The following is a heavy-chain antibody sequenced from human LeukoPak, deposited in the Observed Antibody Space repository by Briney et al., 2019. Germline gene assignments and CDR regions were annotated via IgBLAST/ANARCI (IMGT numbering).Heavy chain of an antibody. CDR1: GFTFSSYE. Sequence: GGSLRLSWAASGFTFSSYEMNWVRQAPGKGLEWVSYISSSVSTIYYADFVKGRFTISRDNAKNSLYLQMNSLRAEDTAVYYCARDRDGVTGYFDYWGQGTLVTVSS. D-gene: IGHD2-21*02. CDR3: ARDRDGVTGYFDY. CDR2: ISSSVSTI. V-gene: IGHV3-48*03. J-gene: IGHJ4*02.